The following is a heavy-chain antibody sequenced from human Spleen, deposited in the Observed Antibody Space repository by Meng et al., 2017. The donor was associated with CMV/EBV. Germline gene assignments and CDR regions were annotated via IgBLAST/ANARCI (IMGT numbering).Heavy chain of an antibody. V-gene: IGHV4-31*02. CDR3: ASGFSSSFGGYFDY. D-gene: IGHD6-6*01. Sequence: SGGSISSGGYYWTWIHQHPGKGLEWIGYIYYAGTTYYNPSLKSRVTISVDTSKNQFSLKLSSVTAADTAVYYCASGFSSSFGGYFDYWGQGTLVTVSS. J-gene: IGHJ4*02. CDR2: IYYAGTT. CDR1: GGSISSGGYY.